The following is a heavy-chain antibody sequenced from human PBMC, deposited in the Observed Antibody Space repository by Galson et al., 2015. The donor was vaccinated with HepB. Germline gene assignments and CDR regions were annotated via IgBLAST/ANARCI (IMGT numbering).Heavy chain of an antibody. Sequence: SVKVSCKASGYTFTSYAMNWVRQAPGQGLEWMGWINTNTGNPTYAQGFTGRFVFSLDTSVSTAYLQISSLKAEDTAVYYCARVIQSKKSITMIGGWFDPWGQGTLVTVSP. CDR2: INTNTGNP. CDR1: GYTFTSYA. CDR3: ARVIQSKKSITMIGGWFDP. D-gene: IGHD3-22*01. J-gene: IGHJ5*02. V-gene: IGHV7-4-1*02.